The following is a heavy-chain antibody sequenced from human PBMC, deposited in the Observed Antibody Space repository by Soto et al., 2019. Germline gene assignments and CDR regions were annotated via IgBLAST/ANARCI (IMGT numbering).Heavy chain of an antibody. CDR2: ISNSGNTI. J-gene: IGHJ3*02. Sequence: GGSLRLSCAASGFTFSSYAMSWVRQAPGKGLEWVSYISNSGNTIYYADSVKGRFTISRDNAKNSLYLQMNSLRDEDTAVYYCARTYSSSWYYAFDIWGQGTMVTVSS. CDR1: GFTFSSYA. CDR3: ARTYSSSWYYAFDI. V-gene: IGHV3-48*02. D-gene: IGHD6-13*01.